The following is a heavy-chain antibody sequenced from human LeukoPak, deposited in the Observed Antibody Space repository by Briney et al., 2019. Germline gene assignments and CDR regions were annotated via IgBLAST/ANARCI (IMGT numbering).Heavy chain of an antibody. CDR1: GFTFSSYG. CDR3: ARDSEHSSSFAFDI. D-gene: IGHD6-13*01. J-gene: IGHJ3*02. V-gene: IGHV3-30*02. Sequence: PGGSLRLSCAASGFTFSSYGMHWVRQAPGKGLEWVAFIRYDGSNKYYADSVKGRFTISRDNSKNTLYLQMNSLRAEDTAMYYCARDSEHSSSFAFDIWGQGTMVIVSS. CDR2: IRYDGSNK.